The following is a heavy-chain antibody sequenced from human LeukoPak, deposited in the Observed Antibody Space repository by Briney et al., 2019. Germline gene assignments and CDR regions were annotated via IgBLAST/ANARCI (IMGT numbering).Heavy chain of an antibody. Sequence: TGGSLRLSCAASGFTFSSYGMSWVRQAPGQGLEWVGIIKEDGSTKYYLDSVKGRFTISRDNARNSLHLQMDSLRAEDTAVYFCARNTGINTFDDWGQGTPVTVSS. D-gene: IGHD1-26*01. V-gene: IGHV3-7*05. J-gene: IGHJ4*02. CDR2: IKEDGSTK. CDR1: GFTFSSYG. CDR3: ARNTGINTFDD.